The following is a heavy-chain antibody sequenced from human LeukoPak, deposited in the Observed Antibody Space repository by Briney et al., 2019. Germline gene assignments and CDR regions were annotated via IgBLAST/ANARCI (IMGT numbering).Heavy chain of an antibody. J-gene: IGHJ4*02. CDR2: IYYSGST. CDR3: ARGLWFGDENPPYFDY. Sequence: SETLSLTCTVSGGSISSSSYYWGWIRQPPGKGLEWIGSIYYSGSTYYNPSLKSRVTISVDTSKNQFSLKLSSVTAADTAVYYCARGLWFGDENPPYFDYWGQGTLVTVSS. CDR1: GGSISSSSYY. D-gene: IGHD3-10*01. V-gene: IGHV4-39*01.